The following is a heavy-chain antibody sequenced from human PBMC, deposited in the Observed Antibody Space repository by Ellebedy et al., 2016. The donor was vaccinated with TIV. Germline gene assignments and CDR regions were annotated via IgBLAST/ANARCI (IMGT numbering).Heavy chain of an antibody. Sequence: ASVKVSCKASGYSFTGYWIGWVRQMPGKGLEWMGIIYPGDSDTRYSPSFQGQVTISADKSISTAYLQWSSLKASDTAMYYCARRYDSSGYYDYWGQGTLVTVSS. CDR1: GYSFTGYW. D-gene: IGHD3-22*01. J-gene: IGHJ4*02. CDR2: IYPGDSDT. CDR3: ARRYDSSGYYDY. V-gene: IGHV5-51*01.